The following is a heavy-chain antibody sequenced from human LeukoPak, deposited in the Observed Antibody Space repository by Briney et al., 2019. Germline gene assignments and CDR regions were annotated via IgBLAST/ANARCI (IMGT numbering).Heavy chain of an antibody. CDR3: ARRLTQYDCFDP. CDR2: TYYRSTWYN. J-gene: IGHJ5*02. Sequence: SQTLSLTCAISGDSVSSNSVTWDWIRQSPSRGLEWLGRTYYRSTWYNDYAVSVRGRITVNPDTSKNQFSLHLNSVTPEDTAVYYCARRLTQYDCFDPWGQGTLVTVSS. V-gene: IGHV6-1*01. D-gene: IGHD2-2*01. CDR1: GDSVSSNSVT.